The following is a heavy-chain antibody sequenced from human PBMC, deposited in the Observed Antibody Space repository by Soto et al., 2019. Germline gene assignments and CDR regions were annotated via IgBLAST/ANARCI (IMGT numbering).Heavy chain of an antibody. CDR3: ARVGRYCSGGSCHSDWYFDL. J-gene: IGHJ2*01. Sequence: EVQLVESGGGLVQPGGSLRLSCAASGFTFSDHYMDWVRQAPGKGLEWVGRTRNKANSYTTEYAASVKGRFTISRDDSKNSLYLQMNSLKPEDTAVYYCARVGRYCSGGSCHSDWYFDLWGRGILVTVSS. CDR1: GFTFSDHY. V-gene: IGHV3-72*01. D-gene: IGHD2-15*01. CDR2: TRNKANSYTT.